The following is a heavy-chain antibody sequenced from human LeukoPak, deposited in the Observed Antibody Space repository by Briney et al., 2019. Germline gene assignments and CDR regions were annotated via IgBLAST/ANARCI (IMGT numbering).Heavy chain of an antibody. CDR1: GFTSSDYY. CDR2: ISSSGSTI. J-gene: IGHJ4*02. Sequence: PGGSLRLSCAASGFTSSDYYMSWIRQAPGKGLEWVSYISSSGSTIYYADSVKGRFTISRDNAKNSLYLQMNSLRAEDTAVYYCARTYYDFWSGYYWSFDYWGQGTLVTVSS. V-gene: IGHV3-11*01. D-gene: IGHD3-3*01. CDR3: ARTYYDFWSGYYWSFDY.